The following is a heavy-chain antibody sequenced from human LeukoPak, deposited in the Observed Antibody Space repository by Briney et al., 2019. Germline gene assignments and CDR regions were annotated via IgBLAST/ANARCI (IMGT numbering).Heavy chain of an antibody. V-gene: IGHV4-31*03. CDR2: IYYSGST. Sequence: PSETLSLTCTVSGGSISSGGYYWSWIRQHPGKGLEWIGYIYYSGSTYYNPSLKSRVTISVDTSKNQFSLKLSSVTAADTAVYYCARNGNSLFGELSYYFDYWGQGTLVTVSS. CDR3: ARNGNSLFGELSYYFDY. J-gene: IGHJ4*02. CDR1: GGSISSGGYY. D-gene: IGHD3-10*01.